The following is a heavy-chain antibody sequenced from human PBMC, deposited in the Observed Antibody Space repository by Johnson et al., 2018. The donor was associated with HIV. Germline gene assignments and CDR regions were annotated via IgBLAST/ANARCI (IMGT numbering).Heavy chain of an antibody. CDR3: ARTYSSSWLRDAFDI. V-gene: IGHV3-64*04. Sequence: QVQLVESGGGLVQPGRSLRLSCSASGFSFGDYAMNWFRQAPGKGLEYVSGINDKGDNTYYASSVKGRFSISRDNSKNTLYLQMNSLRAEDTAVYYCARTYSSSWLRDAFDIWGQGTMVTVSS. D-gene: IGHD6-13*01. CDR2: INDKGDNT. CDR1: GFSFGDYA. J-gene: IGHJ3*02.